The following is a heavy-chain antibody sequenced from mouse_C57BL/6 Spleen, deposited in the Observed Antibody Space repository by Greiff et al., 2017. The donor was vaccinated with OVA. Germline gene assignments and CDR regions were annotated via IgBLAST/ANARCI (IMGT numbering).Heavy chain of an antibody. V-gene: IGHV1-82*01. D-gene: IGHD2-1*01. CDR2: IYPGDGDT. CDR1: GYAFSSSW. Sequence: VQLQQSGPELVKPGASVKISCKASGYAFSSSWMNWVKQRPGKGLEWIGRIYPGDGDTNYNGKFKGKATLTADKSSSTAYMQLSSLTSEDAAVYFCALYGNDARDYWGQGTSVTVSS. CDR3: ALYGNDARDY. J-gene: IGHJ4*01.